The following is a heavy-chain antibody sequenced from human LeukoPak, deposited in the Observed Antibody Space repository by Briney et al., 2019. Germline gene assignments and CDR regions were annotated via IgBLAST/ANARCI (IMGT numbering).Heavy chain of an antibody. Sequence: PGGSLRLSCAASGFTFSSYEMNWVRQAPGKGVEWVSYISSSGSTIYYADSVKGRFTISRDNAKNSLYLQMNSLRAEDTAVYYCARDRGYCSSTSCPDPLYYYYGMDVWGKGTTVTVSS. CDR3: ARDRGYCSSTSCPDPLYYYYGMDV. V-gene: IGHV3-48*03. J-gene: IGHJ6*04. D-gene: IGHD2-2*01. CDR2: ISSSGSTI. CDR1: GFTFSSYE.